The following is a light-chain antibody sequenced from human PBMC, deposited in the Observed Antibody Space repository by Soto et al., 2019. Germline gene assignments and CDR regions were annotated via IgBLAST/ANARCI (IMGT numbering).Light chain of an antibody. CDR2: ENK. CDR3: QSYDTSLSGYVV. J-gene: IGLJ2*01. V-gene: IGLV1-40*03. Sequence: QAVVTQPPSVSGAPGQRVTISCTGSSSNIGAGYDVHWYQQFPGTAPKLLIYENKNRPSGVPDRFSGSKSGASASLAITGLQAEDEADYYCQSYDTSLSGYVVFGGGTKVTVL. CDR1: SSNIGAGYD.